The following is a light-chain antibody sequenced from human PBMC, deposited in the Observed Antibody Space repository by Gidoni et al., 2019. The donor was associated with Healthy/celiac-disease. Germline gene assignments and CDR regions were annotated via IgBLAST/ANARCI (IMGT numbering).Light chain of an antibody. J-gene: IGKJ2*01. CDR2: GAS. Sequence: IVMTQSPAPLSGSPGERATLACRASQRVSSNLAWYQQKPGQAPRLLIYGASTRATGIPARFSGSGSGTEFTLTISSLQSEDFAVYYCQQYNSWPTFGQGTKLEIK. V-gene: IGKV3-15*01. CDR3: QQYNSWPT. CDR1: QRVSSN.